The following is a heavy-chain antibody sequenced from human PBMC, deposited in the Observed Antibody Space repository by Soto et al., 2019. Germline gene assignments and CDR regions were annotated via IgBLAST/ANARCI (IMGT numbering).Heavy chain of an antibody. D-gene: IGHD1-26*01. CDR3: ARRRGGTYYIDY. CDR1: GYSFTSYW. Sequence: GESLKISCKVSGYSFTSYWIGWVRQMPGKGLEWMGVIYPGDSYTTYSPSFEGQVTVSADESISTAYLQWSSLKASDTAMYYCARRRGGTYYIDYWGQGTLVTVSS. V-gene: IGHV5-51*01. J-gene: IGHJ4*02. CDR2: IYPGDSYT.